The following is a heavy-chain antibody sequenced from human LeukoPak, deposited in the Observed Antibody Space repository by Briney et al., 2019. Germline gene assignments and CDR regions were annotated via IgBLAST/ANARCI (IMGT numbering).Heavy chain of an antibody. J-gene: IGHJ4*02. CDR1: GGSISSYY. V-gene: IGHV4-59*08. CDR3: ARRGYSGLEADY. Sequence: PSETLSLTCTVSGGSISSYYWSWIRQPPGKGLEWIGYIYYSGSTNYNPSLKSRVTISVDTSKNQFSLKLSSVTAADTAVYYCARRGYSGLEADYWGQGTLVTVSS. CDR2: IYYSGST. D-gene: IGHD5-12*01.